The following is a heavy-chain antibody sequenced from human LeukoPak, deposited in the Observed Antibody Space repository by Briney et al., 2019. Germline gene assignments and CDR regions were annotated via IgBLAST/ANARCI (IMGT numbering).Heavy chain of an antibody. CDR2: IYYSGNT. J-gene: IGHJ4*02. CDR1: GGSISSSNYY. Sequence: SETLSLTCTVSGGSISSSNYYWGWIRPPPGKGLEWIGTIYYSGNTYYNPSLKSRITMSIDTSKNQFSLRVSSVTAADTAVYYCARMTTVITRIYWGQGTLVTVSS. D-gene: IGHD4-11*01. CDR3: ARMTTVITRIY. V-gene: IGHV4-39*01.